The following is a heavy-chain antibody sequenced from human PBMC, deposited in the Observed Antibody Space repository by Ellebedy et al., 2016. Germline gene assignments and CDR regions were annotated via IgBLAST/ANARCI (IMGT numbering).Heavy chain of an antibody. CDR3: ARHVGNSRYYFDY. CDR1: GGSIGSSNYW. V-gene: IGHV4-39*01. J-gene: IGHJ4*02. D-gene: IGHD1/OR15-1a*01. Sequence: SETLSLTCTVSGGSIGSSNYWWGWIRQPPGKGLEWIGSINYNGNTHFNPSLKSRVTMSADTSKDQLSLKLSSVTAADTAVFFCARHVGNSRYYFDYWGQGILVTVSS. CDR2: INYNGNT.